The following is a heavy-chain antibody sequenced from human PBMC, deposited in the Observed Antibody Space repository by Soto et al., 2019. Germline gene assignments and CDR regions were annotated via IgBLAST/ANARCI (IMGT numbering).Heavy chain of an antibody. CDR2: FYRSGNT. J-gene: IGHJ3*01. Sequence: SETRSLTCAVSGYSINNGYYWGWIRQPPGKRLEWIGSFYRSGNTYYNPSLKSRVTISVDTSRNQFSLKLISVTAADTAVYYCARGENDAFDFWGQGTMVTVSS. CDR1: GYSINNGYY. V-gene: IGHV4-38-2*01. CDR3: ARGENDAFDF.